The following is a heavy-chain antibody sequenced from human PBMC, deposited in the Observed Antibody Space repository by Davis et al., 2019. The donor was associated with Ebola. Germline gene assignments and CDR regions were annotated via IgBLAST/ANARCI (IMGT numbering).Heavy chain of an antibody. J-gene: IGHJ4*02. V-gene: IGHV3-21*01. CDR1: GFTNSSDS. CDR2: ISSSSSYI. D-gene: IGHD3-3*01. Sequence: PGGSLRLTCAASGFTNSSDSMNWVREAPGKGLEWVSSISSSSSYIYYADSVKGRFTISRDNAKNSLYLQMNSLRAEDTAVYYFARASRSIRFLEWLSRGEYFAYWGQGTLVTVSS. CDR3: ARASRSIRFLEWLSRGEYFAY.